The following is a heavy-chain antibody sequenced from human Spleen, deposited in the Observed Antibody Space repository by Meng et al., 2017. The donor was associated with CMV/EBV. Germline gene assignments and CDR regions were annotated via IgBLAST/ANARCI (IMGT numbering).Heavy chain of an antibody. CDR3: ARVMLGESYYYYYYGMDV. CDR2: ISSSSSYI. Sequence: GESKKISCAASGFTFSSYSMNWVRQAPGKGLEWVSSISSSSSYIYYADSVKGRVTISRDNAKNSLYLQMNSLRAEDTAVYYCARVMLGESYYYYYYGMDVWGQGTTVTVSS. D-gene: IGHD3-10*02. CDR1: GFTFSSYS. V-gene: IGHV3-21*01. J-gene: IGHJ6*02.